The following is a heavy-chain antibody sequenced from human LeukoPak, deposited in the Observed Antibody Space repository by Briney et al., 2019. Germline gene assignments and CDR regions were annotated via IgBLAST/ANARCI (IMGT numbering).Heavy chain of an antibody. CDR2: ISSSGSTI. CDR1: GFTFSSYE. V-gene: IGHV3-48*03. D-gene: IGHD3-10*01. J-gene: IGHJ4*02. CDR3: ARVDRKDLGSGSFDY. Sequence: GGSLRLSCAASGFTFSSYEMNWVRQAPGKGLEWVSYISSSGSTIYYADSVKGRFTISRDNAKNSLYLQMNSLRAEDTAVYYCARVDRKDLGSGSFDYWGQGTLVTVSS.